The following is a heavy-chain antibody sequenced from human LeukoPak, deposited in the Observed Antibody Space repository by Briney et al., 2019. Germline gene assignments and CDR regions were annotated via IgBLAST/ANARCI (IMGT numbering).Heavy chain of an antibody. CDR3: ARGNIVVVRAAMGGIYYYYMDV. CDR1: GGSFSGYY. D-gene: IGHD2-2*01. J-gene: IGHJ6*03. Sequence: SETLSLTCAVYGGSFSGYYWSWIRQPPGKGLEWIGEINHSGSTNYNPSLKSRVTISVDTSKNQFSLKLSSVTAADTAVYYCARGNIVVVRAAMGGIYYYYMDVWGKGTTVTVSS. CDR2: INHSGST. V-gene: IGHV4-34*01.